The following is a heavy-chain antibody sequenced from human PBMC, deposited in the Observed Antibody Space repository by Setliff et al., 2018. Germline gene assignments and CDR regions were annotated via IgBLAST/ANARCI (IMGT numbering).Heavy chain of an antibody. Sequence: ASVKVSCKASGYIFTSYGFSWVRQAPGQGLEWMGWISTYNGKTNYAQKFQGRVTMTRDTSITTVYMDLSSLTSDDTAFYYCARSSAPSVVLAADFDYWGQGTLVTVSS. CDR2: ISTYNGKT. J-gene: IGHJ4*02. V-gene: IGHV1-18*01. CDR1: GYIFTSYG. CDR3: ARSSAPSVVLAADFDY. D-gene: IGHD6-19*01.